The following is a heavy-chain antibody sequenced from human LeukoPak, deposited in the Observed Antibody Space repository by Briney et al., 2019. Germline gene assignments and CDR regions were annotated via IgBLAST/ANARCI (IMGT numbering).Heavy chain of an antibody. CDR3: ARGYPLSTTAAGTYFQH. V-gene: IGHV1-2*02. CDR2: INPNSGGT. CDR1: GYTFSGYY. D-gene: IGHD6-13*01. J-gene: IGHJ1*01. Sequence: VASVKVSCKASGYTFSGYYMHWVRQAPGRGLEWMGWINPNSGGTNYAQKFQGRATMTRDTSISTAYMELSRLRSDDTAVYYCARGYPLSTTAAGTYFQHWGQGTLVAVSS.